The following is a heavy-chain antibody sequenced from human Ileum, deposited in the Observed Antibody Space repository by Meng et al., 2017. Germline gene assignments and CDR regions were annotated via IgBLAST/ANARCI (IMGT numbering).Heavy chain of an antibody. Sequence: QSPLQESGRGLVQPSETLSLTCAVSGASISSGHWWSWVRQPPGKGLEWIGEMYPSGTTNYNPSLKSRVTISMDTPKNQLSLKLSSVTAADTAVYYCARHIAVSGTRGFDSWGQGTLVTVSS. D-gene: IGHD6-19*01. CDR3: ARHIAVSGTRGFDS. J-gene: IGHJ4*02. CDR1: GASISSGHW. V-gene: IGHV4-4*02. CDR2: MYPSGTT.